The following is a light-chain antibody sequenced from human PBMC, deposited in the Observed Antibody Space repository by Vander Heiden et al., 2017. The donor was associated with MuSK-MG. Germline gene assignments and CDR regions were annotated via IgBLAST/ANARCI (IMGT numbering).Light chain of an antibody. CDR2: DVS. Sequence: SALTQPASVSVSPAQSITISCTGTSSDVGGYNYVSWYQQHPGKAPKLMIYDVSNRPSGVSNRFSGSKSGNTASLTISGLQAEDEADYYCSSYTSSSTWVFGGGTKLTVL. CDR3: SSYTSSSTWV. J-gene: IGLJ3*02. V-gene: IGLV2-14*01. CDR1: SSDVGGYNY.